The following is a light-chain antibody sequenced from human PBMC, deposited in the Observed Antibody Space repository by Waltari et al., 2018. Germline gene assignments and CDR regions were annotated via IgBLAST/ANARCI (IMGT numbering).Light chain of an antibody. CDR3: QQYYSSPYS. CDR1: QSFLYSANNKNY. J-gene: IGKJ2*03. CDR2: WAS. V-gene: IGKV4-1*01. Sequence: DIVMTQSPDSLAVSLCARATIHCKSSQSFLYSANNKNYLAWYQQKPGQPPRLLIYWASTRKSGVPDRFSGSGSGTDFTLTISSLQAEDVAVYYCQQYYSSPYSFGQGTKLGIK.